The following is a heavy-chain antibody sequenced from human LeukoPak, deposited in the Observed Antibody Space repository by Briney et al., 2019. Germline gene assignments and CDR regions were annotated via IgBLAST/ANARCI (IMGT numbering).Heavy chain of an antibody. CDR3: AKDQVWIVVGSFDY. Sequence: GGSLRLSCAASGFTFSSYAMSWVRQAPGKGLEWVSGIGGSGGSTYYADSVKGRFTISRDNSKNTLYLQMTSLRAEDTAVYYCAKDQVWIVVGSFDYWGQGTLVTVSS. CDR1: GFTFSSYA. J-gene: IGHJ4*02. D-gene: IGHD3-22*01. V-gene: IGHV3-23*01. CDR2: IGGSGGST.